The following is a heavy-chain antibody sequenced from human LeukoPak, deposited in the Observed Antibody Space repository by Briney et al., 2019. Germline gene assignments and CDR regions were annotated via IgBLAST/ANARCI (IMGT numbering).Heavy chain of an antibody. Sequence: PGGSLRLSCAASGFTFSSYAMSWVRQAPGKGLEWVSSISSSSSYIYYADSVKGRFTISRDNAKNSLYLQMNSLRAEDTAVYYCARDLGSWVVPAYYFDYWGQGTLVTVSS. D-gene: IGHD2-2*01. J-gene: IGHJ4*02. CDR1: GFTFSSYA. CDR2: ISSSSSYI. CDR3: ARDLGSWVVPAYYFDY. V-gene: IGHV3-21*01.